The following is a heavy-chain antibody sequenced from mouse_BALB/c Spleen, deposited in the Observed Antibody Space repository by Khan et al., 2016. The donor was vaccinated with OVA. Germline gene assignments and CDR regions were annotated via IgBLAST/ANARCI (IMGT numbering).Heavy chain of an antibody. CDR2: ISSGSSTI. CDR3: ARSGGNFHWYFDV. Sequence: EVELVESGGGLVQPGGSRKLSCAASGFTFSSFGMHWVRQAPKKGLEWVAYISSGSSTIYSVDTVKGRFTISRDHHKNTLFLQMTSLRSEDTAMYYCARSGGNFHWYFDVWGAGTSVTVSS. CDR1: GFTFSSFG. V-gene: IGHV5-17*02. D-gene: IGHD2-1*01. J-gene: IGHJ1*01.